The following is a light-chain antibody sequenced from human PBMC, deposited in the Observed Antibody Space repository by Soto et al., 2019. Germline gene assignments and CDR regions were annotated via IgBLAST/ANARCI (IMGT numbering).Light chain of an antibody. Sequence: DIQMTQSPSTVSASVGDRITITCRASQSINTWLAWYRQRPGEAPQLLIYDVSTLAMGVPARFSGSGSGTDFTLSISRLQADDFATFYCQQYQTYSRTFGQGPKVE. V-gene: IGKV1-5*01. CDR3: QQYQTYSRT. J-gene: IGKJ1*01. CDR1: QSINTW. CDR2: DVS.